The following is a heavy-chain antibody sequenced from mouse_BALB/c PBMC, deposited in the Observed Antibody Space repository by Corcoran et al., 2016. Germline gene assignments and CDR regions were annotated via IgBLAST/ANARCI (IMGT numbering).Heavy chain of an antibody. CDR1: GFNIKDTY. CDR3: ARGGVIYYGNYPSYAMDY. CDR2: IDPANGNT. J-gene: IGHJ4*01. Sequence: EVQLQQYGAELVKPGASVKLSCTASGFNIKDTYMHWVKQRPEQGLEWIGRIDPANGNTKYDPKFQGKATITADTSSNTAYLQLSSLTSEDTVVYYCARGGVIYYGNYPSYAMDYWGQGTSVTVSS. V-gene: IGHV14-3*02. D-gene: IGHD2-1*01.